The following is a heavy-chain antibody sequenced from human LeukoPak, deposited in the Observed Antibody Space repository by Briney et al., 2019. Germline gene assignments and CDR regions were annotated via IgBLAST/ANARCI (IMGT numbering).Heavy chain of an antibody. CDR2: INPNSGGT. J-gene: IGHJ1*01. CDR1: GYTFTGYY. CDR3: ARAGGNYYDSSGYYSR. Sequence: GASVKVSCKASGYTFTGYYMHWVRQAPGQGLEWMGWINPNSGGTNYAQKFQGRVTMTRDTSISTAYMELSRLRSDDTAVYYCARAGGNYYDSSGYYSRWGQGTLVTVSS. V-gene: IGHV1-2*02. D-gene: IGHD3-22*01.